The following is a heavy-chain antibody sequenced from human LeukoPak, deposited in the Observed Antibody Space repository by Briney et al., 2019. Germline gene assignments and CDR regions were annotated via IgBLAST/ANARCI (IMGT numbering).Heavy chain of an antibody. CDR2: IKQDGSKK. J-gene: IGHJ4*02. V-gene: IGHV3-7*04. D-gene: IGHD5-24*01. CDR1: GVTFSSHG. Sequence: PGGSLRLSCAVSGVTFSSHGMNWVRQAPGKGLEWVANIKQDGSKKSYVDSVKGRFTISRDNAKNSLYLQMNSLRAEDTAIYYCTRVGYIDEGIDYWGQGTLVTVSS. CDR3: TRVGYIDEGIDY.